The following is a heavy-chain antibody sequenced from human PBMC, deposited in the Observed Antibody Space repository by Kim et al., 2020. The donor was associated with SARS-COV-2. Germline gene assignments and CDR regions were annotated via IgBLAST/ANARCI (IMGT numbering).Heavy chain of an antibody. J-gene: IGHJ6*03. CDR3: ARDSTMSV. CDR1: GESVTSFG. V-gene: IGHV1-69*04. Sequence: SVKVSCRAVGESVTSFGMWWVRQAPGQGLEWMAKIIPLINIANYAPKFQGRSTITADKSSNTVYLELKSLKSEDSAVYYCARDSTMSVWGMGTTVTVSS. CDR2: IIPLINIA.